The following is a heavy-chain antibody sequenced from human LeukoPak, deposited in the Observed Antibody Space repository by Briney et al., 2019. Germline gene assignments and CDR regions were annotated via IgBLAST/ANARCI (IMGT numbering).Heavy chain of an antibody. CDR1: GVSISSYY. CDR3: ARRRLRYFDWSYYFDY. Sequence: SETLSLTCTVSGVSISSYYWSWIRQPPGKGLEWIGEINHSGSTNYNPSLKSRVTISVDTSKNQFSLKLSSVTAADTAVYYCARRRLRYFDWSYYFDYWGQGTLVTVSS. CDR2: INHSGST. J-gene: IGHJ4*02. D-gene: IGHD3-9*01. V-gene: IGHV4-34*01.